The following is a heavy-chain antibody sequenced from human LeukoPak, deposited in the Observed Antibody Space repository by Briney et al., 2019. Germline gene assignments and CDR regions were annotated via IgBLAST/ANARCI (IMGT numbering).Heavy chain of an antibody. CDR2: IIPIFGTA. D-gene: IGHD3-10*01. V-gene: IGHV1-69*13. CDR1: GGTFSSYA. J-gene: IGHJ6*03. Sequence: SVKVSCKASGGTFSSYAISWVRQAPGQGLEWMGGIIPIFGTANAAQKFQGRVTITADESTSTAYMELSSLRSEDTAVYYCAREWRFQGSGSYYTPYYYMDVWGKGTTVTVSS. CDR3: AREWRFQGSGSYYTPYYYMDV.